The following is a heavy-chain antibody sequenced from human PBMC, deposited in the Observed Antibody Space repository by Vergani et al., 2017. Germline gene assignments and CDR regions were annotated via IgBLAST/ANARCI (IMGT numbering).Heavy chain of an antibody. D-gene: IGHD6-19*01. CDR2: IDLDDDK. CDR1: GFSLSTSGMR. J-gene: IGHJ4*02. V-gene: IGHV2-70*04. Sequence: QVTLKESGPALVKPTQTLTLTCTFSGFSLSTSGMRVSWIRQPPGKALEWLARIDLDDDKFYSTSLKTRHTISKDTSKNQVVLTMTNMDPVDTATYYCARSGYSSGWSHFDYWGQGTLVTVSS. CDR3: ARSGYSSGWSHFDY.